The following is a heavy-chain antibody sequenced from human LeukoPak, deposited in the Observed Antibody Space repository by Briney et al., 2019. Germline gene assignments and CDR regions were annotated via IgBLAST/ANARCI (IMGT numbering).Heavy chain of an antibody. D-gene: IGHD1-26*01. J-gene: IGHJ4*02. CDR3: ARDIGSYYFDY. Sequence: GSLRLSCAASGFTFSDYWMHWVRQPPGKGLEWIGYIYYSGSTNYNPSLKSRVTISVDTSKNQFSLKLSSVTAADTAVYYCARDIGSYYFDYWGQGTLVTVSS. CDR1: GFTFSDYW. V-gene: IGHV4-59*12. CDR2: IYYSGST.